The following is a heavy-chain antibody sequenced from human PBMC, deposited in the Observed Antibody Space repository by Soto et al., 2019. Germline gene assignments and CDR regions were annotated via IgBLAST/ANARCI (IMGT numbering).Heavy chain of an antibody. Sequence: SETLSLTWTVSGGSNSSYYWRWIRQPAGKGQEWIGSSYTSGITNYNPPLKSRVTMSVDTSKNQFSLKLSSVTAADTAVYYCARDEGMITFGGVIFGNWFDPWGQGTRVTVS. CDR2: SYTSGIT. CDR3: ARDEGMITFGGVIFGNWFDP. D-gene: IGHD3-16*02. V-gene: IGHV4-4*07. J-gene: IGHJ5*02. CDR1: GGSNSSYY.